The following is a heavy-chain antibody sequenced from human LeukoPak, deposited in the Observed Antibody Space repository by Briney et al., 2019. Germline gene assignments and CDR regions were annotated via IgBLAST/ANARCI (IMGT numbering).Heavy chain of an antibody. J-gene: IGHJ4*02. V-gene: IGHV1-18*01. Sequence: ASVKVSCKASDYTFGDYQLVRQAPGQGLEWMGWISGSNGDTNYAQKFQDRVTVTADTSTSTVYMDLRSLTSDDTAVYYCARDELCGGNAYRCGVTEYWGQGTLVTVSS. CDR3: ARDELCGGNAYRCGVTEY. CDR2: ISGSNGDT. D-gene: IGHD2-21*01. CDR1: DYTFGDY.